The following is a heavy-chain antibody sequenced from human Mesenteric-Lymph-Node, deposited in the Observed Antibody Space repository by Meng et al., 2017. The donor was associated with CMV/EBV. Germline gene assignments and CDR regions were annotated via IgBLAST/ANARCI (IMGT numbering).Heavy chain of an antibody. D-gene: IGHD3-10*01. CDR3: ARDPMGADYSGSGNYNTFDY. Sequence: GSNRACVRQTPEQGREWMERINPNSWSANSAQKFQGRVTMTRDTSISTAYMELSRLRSDDADVYYCARDPMGADYSGSGNYNTFDYWGQGTLVTVSS. V-gene: IGHV1-2*05. J-gene: IGHJ4*02. CDR1: GSN. CDR2: INPNSWSA.